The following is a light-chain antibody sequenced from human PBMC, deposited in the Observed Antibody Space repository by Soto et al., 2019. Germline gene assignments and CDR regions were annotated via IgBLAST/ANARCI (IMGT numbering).Light chain of an antibody. CDR3: SSYAGSDNFEV. V-gene: IGLV2-8*01. Sequence: QSVLTQPPSASGSPGQSVTISCTGTRSDVGDYNYVSWYQQHPGKAPKLLIYEVTKRPSGVPDRFSGSKSANTASPTVSGLQAEDEADYYCSSYAGSDNFEVFGGGTQLTVL. CDR1: RSDVGDYNY. J-gene: IGLJ2*01. CDR2: EVT.